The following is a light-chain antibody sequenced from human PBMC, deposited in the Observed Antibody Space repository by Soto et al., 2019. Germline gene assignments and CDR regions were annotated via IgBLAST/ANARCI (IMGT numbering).Light chain of an antibody. J-gene: IGLJ1*01. CDR1: SSNIGGNP. V-gene: IGLV1-51*01. Sequence: QSVLTQPPSVSAAPGQKVTISCSGSSSNIGGNPVSWYQQLPGTAPKLLIYDDNKRPSGIPDRFSGSKSGTSATLGITGFXTGDEADYYCGSWDSSLSAHVFGTGTRSPS. CDR2: DDN. CDR3: GSWDSSLSAHV.